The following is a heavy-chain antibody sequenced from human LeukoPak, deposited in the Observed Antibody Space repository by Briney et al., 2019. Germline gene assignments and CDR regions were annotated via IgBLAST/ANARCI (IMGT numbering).Heavy chain of an antibody. J-gene: IGHJ3*02. Sequence: SETLSLTCTVSGGSISSYYWSWIRLPPGKGLEWIGCIYYSGSTNYNPSLKSRVTISVDTSKNQFSLKLSSVTAADTAVYYCARVESTVTTRGGPYDAFDIWGQGTMVTVSS. CDR3: ARVESTVTTRGGPYDAFDI. CDR1: GGSISSYY. CDR2: IYYSGST. V-gene: IGHV4-59*01. D-gene: IGHD4-17*01.